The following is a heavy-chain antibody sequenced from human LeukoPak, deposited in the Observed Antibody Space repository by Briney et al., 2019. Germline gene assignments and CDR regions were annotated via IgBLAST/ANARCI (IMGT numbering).Heavy chain of an antibody. D-gene: IGHD5-12*01. Sequence: PSETLSLTCTVSGDSISSGSHYWGWIRQSPGKGLEWIANIYYSGSTYYNPPLKSRVTISVDTSKNQFSLKVNSVTAADTAVYYCARSRNMATKTTWDYWGQGRLVTVSS. J-gene: IGHJ4*02. CDR3: ARSRNMATKTTWDY. CDR2: IYYSGST. V-gene: IGHV4-39*01. CDR1: GDSISSGSHY.